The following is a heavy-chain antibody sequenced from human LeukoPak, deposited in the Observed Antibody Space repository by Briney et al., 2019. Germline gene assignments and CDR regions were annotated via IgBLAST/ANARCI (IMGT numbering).Heavy chain of an antibody. Sequence: GGSLRLSCAASGFTFSGFEMNWVRQAPGKGLEWVSYSSSSGSTIYYADSVKGRFTVSRDNAKNSLYLQMNSLRAEDTAVYYCARDPGHCSSTSCYKFFDYWGQGTLVTVSS. J-gene: IGHJ4*02. CDR1: GFTFSGFE. CDR3: ARDPGHCSSTSCYKFFDY. D-gene: IGHD2-2*02. CDR2: SSSSGSTI. V-gene: IGHV3-48*03.